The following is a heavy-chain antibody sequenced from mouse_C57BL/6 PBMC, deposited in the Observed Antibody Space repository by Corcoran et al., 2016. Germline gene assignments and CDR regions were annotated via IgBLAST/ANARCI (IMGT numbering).Heavy chain of an antibody. CDR3: ARPLITTVVAPYWYFDV. CDR1: GYSITSGYY. V-gene: IGHV3-6*01. Sequence: DVQLQESGLGLVKPSQSLSLTCSVTGYSITSGYYWNWIRQFPGNKLEWMGYISYDGSNNYNPSLKNRISITRDTSMNQFFLKLNSVTTEDTATYYCARPLITTVVAPYWYFDVWGTGTTVTVSS. J-gene: IGHJ1*03. CDR2: ISYDGSN. D-gene: IGHD1-1*01.